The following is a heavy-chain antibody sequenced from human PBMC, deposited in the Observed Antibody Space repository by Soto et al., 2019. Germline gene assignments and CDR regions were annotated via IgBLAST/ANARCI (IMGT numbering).Heavy chain of an antibody. CDR2: ISSSSYI. CDR1: GFTFSSYS. V-gene: IGHV3-21*01. J-gene: IGHJ4*02. CDR3: ARDLEDSGYDSPDY. Sequence: GGSLRLSCAASGFTFSSYSMNWVRQAPGKGLEWVSSISSSSYIYYADSVKGRFTISRDNAKNSLYLQMNSLRAEDTAVYYCARDLEDSGYDSPDYWGQGTLVTVSS. D-gene: IGHD5-12*01.